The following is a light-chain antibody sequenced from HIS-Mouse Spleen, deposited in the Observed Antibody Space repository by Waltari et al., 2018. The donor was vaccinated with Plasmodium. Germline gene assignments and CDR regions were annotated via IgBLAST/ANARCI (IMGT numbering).Light chain of an antibody. CDR2: EGS. V-gene: IGLV2-23*03. J-gene: IGLJ3*02. CDR1: SRDVGSYNL. CDR3: CSYAGSSTFV. Sequence: QSALTQPASVSGSPGQPITISCTGTSRDVGSYNLVSWYQQHPGKAPKLSIYEGSKRTSGVSNRFSGSKSGNTASLTISGLQAEDEADYYCCSYAGSSTFVFGGGTKLTVL.